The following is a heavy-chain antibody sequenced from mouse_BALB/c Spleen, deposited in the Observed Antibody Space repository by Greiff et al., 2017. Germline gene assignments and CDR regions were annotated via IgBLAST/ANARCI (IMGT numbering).Heavy chain of an antibody. D-gene: IGHD2-4*01. CDR2: IRNKANGYTT. Sequence: EVMLVESGGGLVQPGGSLRLSCATSGFTFTDYYMSWVRQPPGKALEWLGFIRNKANGYTTEYSASVKGRFTISRDNSQSILYLQMNTLRAEDSATYYCARDIRGITRSTMITTTEFAYWGQGTLVTVSA. CDR3: ARDIRGITRSTMITTTEFAY. J-gene: IGHJ3*01. V-gene: IGHV7-3*02. CDR1: GFTFTDYY.